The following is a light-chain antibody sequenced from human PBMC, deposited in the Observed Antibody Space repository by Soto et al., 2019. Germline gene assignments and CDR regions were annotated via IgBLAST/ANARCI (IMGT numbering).Light chain of an antibody. J-gene: IGKJ4*01. CDR2: DVS. V-gene: IGKV1-33*01. Sequence: DIQMIQSPSSLSASVGDRVTITCRASQDIKNYLNWYQQKPGKAPKLLIYDVSNLETGVPSRFSGSGSGIHFSLTISSLQPEDVATYYCQHYDHLPPLTFGGGTRVQIK. CDR3: QHYDHLPPLT. CDR1: QDIKNY.